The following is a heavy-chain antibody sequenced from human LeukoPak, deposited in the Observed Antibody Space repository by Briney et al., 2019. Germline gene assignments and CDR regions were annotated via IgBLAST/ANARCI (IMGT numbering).Heavy chain of an antibody. Sequence: GRSLRLSCAASGFTFSNYAIHWVHQAPGKGLEWVAVISYDGSNRYYADSVKGRFTISRDNSKNTLYLQMNSPRAEDTAVYYCASDSTDGVIPREVNPPFDYWGQGTLVTVSS. CDR1: GFTFSNYA. D-gene: IGHD3-16*02. CDR2: ISYDGSNR. V-gene: IGHV3-30-3*01. J-gene: IGHJ4*02. CDR3: ASDSTDGVIPREVNPPFDY.